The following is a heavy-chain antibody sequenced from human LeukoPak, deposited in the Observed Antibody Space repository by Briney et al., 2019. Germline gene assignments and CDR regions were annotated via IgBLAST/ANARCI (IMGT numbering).Heavy chain of an antibody. Sequence: ASVKVSCKASGGTFSSYAISWVRQAPGQGLEWMGGIIPIFGTANYAQKFQGRVTITADESTSTAYMELSSLRSEDTAVYYCASVAGYGGNPEYYFDYWGQGTLVTVSS. CDR2: IIPIFGTA. CDR1: GGTFSSYA. V-gene: IGHV1-69*13. D-gene: IGHD4-23*01. J-gene: IGHJ4*02. CDR3: ASVAGYGGNPEYYFDY.